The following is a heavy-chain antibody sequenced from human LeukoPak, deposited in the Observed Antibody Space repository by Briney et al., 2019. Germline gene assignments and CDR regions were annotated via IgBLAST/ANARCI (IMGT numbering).Heavy chain of an antibody. CDR3: AKGRRITMVRGVIFDY. Sequence: GGSLRLSCAASGFTFSSYAMSWVRQAPGKGLEWVSAISGSGGSTYYADSVKGRFTISRDNSKNTLYLQMNSLRAEDTAVYYCAKGRRITMVRGVIFDYWGQGTLVTVSS. V-gene: IGHV3-23*01. CDR1: GFTFSSYA. CDR2: ISGSGGST. D-gene: IGHD3-10*01. J-gene: IGHJ4*02.